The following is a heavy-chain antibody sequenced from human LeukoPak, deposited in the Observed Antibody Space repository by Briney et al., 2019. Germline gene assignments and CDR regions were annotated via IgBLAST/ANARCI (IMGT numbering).Heavy chain of an antibody. CDR2: TYYRSKWYN. J-gene: IGHJ3*02. Sequence: SQTLSLTFAISGDSVSSNSAAWSWIRQSPSRGLEWLGRTYYRSKWYNDYAVSAKSRITINPDTSKNQFSLRLNSVTPEDTAVYYCARDEDKTDDAFDIWGQGTVVAVSS. D-gene: IGHD2-15*01. CDR1: GDSVSSNSAA. CDR3: ARDEDKTDDAFDI. V-gene: IGHV6-1*01.